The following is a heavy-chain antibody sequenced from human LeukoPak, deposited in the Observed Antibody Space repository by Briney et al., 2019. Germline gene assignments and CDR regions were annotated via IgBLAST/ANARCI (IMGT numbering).Heavy chain of an antibody. CDR3: ARSERGYTYGYSLFDY. D-gene: IGHD5-18*01. CDR2: IYSGGST. Sequence: GGSLRLSCAASGFTVSSNYMSWVRQAPGQGLEWVSVIYSGGSTYYADSVKGRFTISRDNSKNTLYLQMISLRAEDTAVYYGARSERGYTYGYSLFDYWGQGTLVTVSS. CDR1: GFTVSSNY. V-gene: IGHV3-66*01. J-gene: IGHJ4*02.